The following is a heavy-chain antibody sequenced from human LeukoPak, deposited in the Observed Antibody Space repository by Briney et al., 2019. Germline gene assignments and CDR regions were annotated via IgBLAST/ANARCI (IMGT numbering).Heavy chain of an antibody. D-gene: IGHD4-11*01. Sequence: QTGGSLRLSCAASGFTFSSYWMSWVRQAPGKGLEWVSAISGSGGSTYYADSVKGRFTISRDNAQNSLYLQMNSLRAEDTALYYCARVASNYDFDYWGQGTLVSVSP. J-gene: IGHJ4*02. CDR3: ARVASNYDFDY. V-gene: IGHV3-23*01. CDR1: GFTFSSYW. CDR2: ISGSGGST.